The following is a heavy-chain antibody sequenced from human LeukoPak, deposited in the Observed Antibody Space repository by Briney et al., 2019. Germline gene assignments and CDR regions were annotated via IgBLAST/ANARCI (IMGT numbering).Heavy chain of an antibody. CDR1: GGTFSSYA. CDR2: ISAYNGNT. D-gene: IGHD6-19*01. Sequence: ASVKVSCKASGGTFSSYAISWVRQAPGQGLEWMGWISAYNGNTNSAQKLQGRVTMTTDTSTSTAYMELRSLRSDDTAVYYCARVRAVAGHDDYWGQGTLVTVSS. CDR3: ARVRAVAGHDDY. V-gene: IGHV1-18*01. J-gene: IGHJ4*02.